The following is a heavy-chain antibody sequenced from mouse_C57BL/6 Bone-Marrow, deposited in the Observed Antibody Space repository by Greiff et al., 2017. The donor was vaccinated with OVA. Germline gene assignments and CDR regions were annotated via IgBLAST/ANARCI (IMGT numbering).Heavy chain of an antibody. CDR3: ARDGYGNYLFAY. CDR2: INPNNGGT. Sequence: EVQLQQSGPELVKPGASVKISCKASGYTFTDYYMNWVKQSHGKSLEWIGDINPNNGGTSYNQKFKGKATLTVDKSSSTAYMELRSLTSEDSAVYYCARDGYGNYLFAYWGQGTLVTVSA. V-gene: IGHV1-26*01. D-gene: IGHD2-1*01. CDR1: GYTFTDYY. J-gene: IGHJ3*01.